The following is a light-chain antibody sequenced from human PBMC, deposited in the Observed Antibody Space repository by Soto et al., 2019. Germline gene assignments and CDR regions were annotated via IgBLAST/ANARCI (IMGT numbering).Light chain of an antibody. CDR1: QSVSTSY. CDR2: GAS. CDR3: QQYGSSPTT. V-gene: IGKV3-20*01. Sequence: DILLTQSPATLSLSPCERATLSCRASQSVSTSYLAWYQQKPGQAPRLLIFGASSRATGIPDRFIGSGSGTDFTLTISRLEPEDFAVYYCQQYGSSPTTCGQGTKVDIK. J-gene: IGKJ1*01.